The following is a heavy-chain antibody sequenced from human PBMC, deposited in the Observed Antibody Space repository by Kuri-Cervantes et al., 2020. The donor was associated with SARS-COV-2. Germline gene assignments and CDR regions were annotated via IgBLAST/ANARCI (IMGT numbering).Heavy chain of an antibody. CDR3: ARGRKPVATTYYFDY. V-gene: IGHV4-34*01. D-gene: IGHD5-12*01. Sequence: SETLSLTCAVYGGSFSSYYRSWIRQPPGKGLEWIGSIYYSGSTYYNPSLKSRVTISVDTSKNQFSLKLSSVTAADTAVYYCARGRKPVATTYYFDYWGQGTLVTVSS. J-gene: IGHJ4*02. CDR2: IYYSGST. CDR1: GGSFSSYY.